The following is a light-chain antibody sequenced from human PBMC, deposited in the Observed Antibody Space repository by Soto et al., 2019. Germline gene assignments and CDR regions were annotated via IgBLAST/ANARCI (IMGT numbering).Light chain of an antibody. J-gene: IGKJ5*01. CDR3: QQYGNSPIT. Sequence: EIVMTQSPATLSVSRGERATLSCRASQSINSDYLGWYQQKPGQAPRLLIYGTSSRATGIPDRFSGSGSGTDFTLTISRLEPEDFAVYYCQQYGNSPITFGQGTRLEIK. CDR2: GTS. CDR1: QSINSDY. V-gene: IGKV3-20*01.